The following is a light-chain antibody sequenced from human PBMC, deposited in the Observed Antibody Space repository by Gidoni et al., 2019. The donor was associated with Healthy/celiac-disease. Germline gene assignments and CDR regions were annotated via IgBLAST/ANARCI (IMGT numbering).Light chain of an antibody. CDR2: WAS. Sequence: DLVMTQSPDSLAVSLGERATINCKSSQSVLYSSNNKNYLAWYQQKPGQPPKLLIYWASTREPGVPDRFSGSGSGADFTLTISSLQAEDVAVYYCQQYYSTPHTFGQGTKLEI. J-gene: IGKJ2*01. CDR3: QQYYSTPHT. CDR1: QSVLYSSNNKNY. V-gene: IGKV4-1*01.